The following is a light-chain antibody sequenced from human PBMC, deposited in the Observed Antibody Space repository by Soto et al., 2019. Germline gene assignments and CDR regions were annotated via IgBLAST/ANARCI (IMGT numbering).Light chain of an antibody. J-gene: IGKJ2*01. Sequence: DIQMTQSPSSLSASVGDRVTITCRASQGIRNDLGWYQQKPGKAPKRLIFAASSLQSGVPSRFSVSGSGTEFTLTISSLQSADFVTYYSLPQNTHGYTFGQGTNLEIK. CDR2: AAS. CDR3: LPQNTHGYT. CDR1: QGIRND. V-gene: IGKV1-17*01.